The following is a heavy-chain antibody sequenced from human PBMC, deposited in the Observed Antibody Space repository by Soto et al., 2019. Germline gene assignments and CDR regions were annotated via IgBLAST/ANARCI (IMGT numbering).Heavy chain of an antibody. CDR2: VYYSGST. J-gene: IGHJ5*02. V-gene: IGHV4-61*01. CDR1: GGSVSSGNYY. CDR3: AREYSYHFDP. D-gene: IGHD2-21*01. Sequence: QVQLQESGPGLVKPSETLSLSCTVSGGSVSSGNYYWSWIRQPPWKGLEWIGYVYYSGSTNYKPSLKSRVTISIDTSKNQFSLNLNSVTAADTAVYYCAREYSYHFDPWGQGTLVTVSS.